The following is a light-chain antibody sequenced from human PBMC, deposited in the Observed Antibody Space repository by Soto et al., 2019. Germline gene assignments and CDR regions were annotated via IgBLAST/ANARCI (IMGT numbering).Light chain of an antibody. CDR2: GAS. CDR1: QSISDT. CDR3: QQYDNWPWT. Sequence: EIVMTQSPATLSVSPGGRATLSGRASQSISDTLDWYQQKPGQAPRLLIHGASTRATGFPARFSGSGSGTDFTLTISSLPSEDFAVYYCQQYDNWPWTFGQGTKVEIK. V-gene: IGKV3-15*01. J-gene: IGKJ1*01.